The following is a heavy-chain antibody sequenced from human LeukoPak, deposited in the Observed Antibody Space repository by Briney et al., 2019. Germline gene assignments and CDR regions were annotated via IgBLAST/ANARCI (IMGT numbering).Heavy chain of an antibody. CDR2: INHSGST. V-gene: IGHV4-34*01. CDR1: GGSISSYY. Sequence: SETLSLTCTVSGGSISSYYWSWIRQPPGKGLEWIGEINHSGSTNNNPSLKSRVTISVDTSKNQFSLKLSSVTAADTAAYYCARGVPYYYDSSGYNMDVWGQGTTVTVSS. J-gene: IGHJ6*02. CDR3: ARGVPYYYDSSGYNMDV. D-gene: IGHD3-22*01.